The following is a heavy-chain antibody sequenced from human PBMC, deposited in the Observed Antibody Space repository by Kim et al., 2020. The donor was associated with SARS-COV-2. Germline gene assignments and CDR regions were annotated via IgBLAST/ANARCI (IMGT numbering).Heavy chain of an antibody. D-gene: IGHD6-25*01. J-gene: IGHJ4*02. Sequence: YAQTVQGRVTRTRHTSTSTDYRELSSLRSEDTAVYYCARGNPFRGYGLDYWGQGTLVTVSS. V-gene: IGHV1-46*01. CDR3: ARGNPFRGYGLDY.